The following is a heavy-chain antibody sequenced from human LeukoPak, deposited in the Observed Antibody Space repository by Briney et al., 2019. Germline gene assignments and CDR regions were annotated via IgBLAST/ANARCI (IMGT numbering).Heavy chain of an antibody. J-gene: IGHJ3*02. V-gene: IGHV1-69*13. CDR1: GYTFTSYY. CDR2: IIPIFGTA. Sequence: ASVKVSCKASGYTFTSYYMHWVRQAPGQGLEWMGGIIPIFGTANYAQKFQGRVTITADESTSTAYMELSSLRSEDTAVYYCARDLEGAFDIWGQGTMVTVSS. CDR3: ARDLEGAFDI.